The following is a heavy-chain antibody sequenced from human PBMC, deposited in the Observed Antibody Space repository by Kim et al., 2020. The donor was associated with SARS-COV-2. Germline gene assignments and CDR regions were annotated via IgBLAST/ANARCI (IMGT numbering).Heavy chain of an antibody. Sequence: STIYYADSVKGRFTISRDNAKNSLYLQMNSLRAEDTAVYYCARDARIGYWGQGTLVTVSS. CDR2: STI. J-gene: IGHJ4*02. V-gene: IGHV3-48*03. CDR3: ARDARIGY. D-gene: IGHD2-21*01.